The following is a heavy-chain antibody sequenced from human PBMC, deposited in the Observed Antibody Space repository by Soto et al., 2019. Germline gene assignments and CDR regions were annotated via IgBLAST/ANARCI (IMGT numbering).Heavy chain of an antibody. J-gene: IGHJ4*02. CDR1: GGSFSGYY. D-gene: IGHD3-10*01. CDR3: ARGDLLWFGESAKFFDY. CDR2: INHSGST. V-gene: IGHV4-34*01. Sequence: PSETLSLTCAVYGGSFSGYYWTWIRQPPGTGLVRIGEINHSGSTNYNPSLKSRVTISVDTSKNQFSLKLTSVTAADTAVYYCARGDLLWFGESAKFFDYWGQGTLVTVSS.